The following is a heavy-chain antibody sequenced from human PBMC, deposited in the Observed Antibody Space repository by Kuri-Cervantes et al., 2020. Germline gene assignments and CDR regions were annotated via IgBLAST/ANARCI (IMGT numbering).Heavy chain of an antibody. CDR1: GYSISSGYY. Sequence: SQTLSLTCAVSGYSISSGYYWGWIRQPPGKGLEWIGSIYHTGSTSYNPSLKSRVTISLDTSKNQFSLKLSSVTAADTAVYYCPTSPGYYFYDYWGQGTLVTVSS. CDR2: IYHTGST. CDR3: PTSPGYYFYDY. V-gene: IGHV4-38-2*01. D-gene: IGHD3-22*01. J-gene: IGHJ4*02.